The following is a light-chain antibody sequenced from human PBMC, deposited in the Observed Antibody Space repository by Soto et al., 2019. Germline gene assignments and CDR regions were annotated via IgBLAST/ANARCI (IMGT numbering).Light chain of an antibody. CDR2: GAS. Sequence: ASQSVSSRRLAWYHQIPGQPPRFLIYGASTRPTGIPYRFSGSGSGTDFTCTISRLEPENFPVYYCQQYGSSLTFGQGTRLQFK. CDR1: QSVSSRR. CDR3: QQYGSSLT. J-gene: IGKJ5*01. V-gene: IGKV3-20*01.